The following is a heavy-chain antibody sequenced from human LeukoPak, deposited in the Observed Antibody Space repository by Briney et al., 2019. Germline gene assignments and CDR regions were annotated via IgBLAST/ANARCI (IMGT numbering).Heavy chain of an antibody. J-gene: IGHJ5*02. CDR2: ISAYNGNT. CDR3: ARFSGSYYASWFDP. CDR1: GYTFTSYG. Sequence: ASVKVSCKASGYTFTSYGISWVRQAPGQGLEWMGWISAYNGNTNYAQKLQGRVTMTTDTSTSTAYMELRSLRSDDTAVYYCARFSGSYYASWFDPWGQGTLVTVSS. V-gene: IGHV1-18*01. D-gene: IGHD1-26*01.